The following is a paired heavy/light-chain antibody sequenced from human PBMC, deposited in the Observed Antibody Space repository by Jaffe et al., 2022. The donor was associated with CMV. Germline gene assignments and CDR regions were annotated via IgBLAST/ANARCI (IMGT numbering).Light chain of an antibody. CDR3: SSYTSSSLGV. CDR2: DVS. V-gene: IGLV2-14*03. J-gene: IGLJ2*01. CDR1: SSDVGGYNY. Sequence: QSALTQPASVSGSPGQSITISCTGTSSDVGGYNYVSWYQQHPGKAPKLMIYDVSNRPSGVSNRFSGSKSGNTASLTISGLQAEDEADYYCSSYTSSSLGVFGGGTKLTVL.
Heavy chain of an antibody. CDR3: ARDARGSGYSSSWYYYYYYMDV. D-gene: IGHD6-13*01. Sequence: QVQLVESGGGLVKPGGSLRLSCAASGFTFSDYYMSWIRQAPGKGLEWVSYISSSSSYTNYADSVKGRFTISRDNAKNSLYLQMNSLRAEDTAVYYCARDARGSGYSSSWYYYYYYMDVWGKGTTVTVSS. CDR1: GFTFSDYY. CDR2: ISSSSSYT. J-gene: IGHJ6*03. V-gene: IGHV3-11*06.